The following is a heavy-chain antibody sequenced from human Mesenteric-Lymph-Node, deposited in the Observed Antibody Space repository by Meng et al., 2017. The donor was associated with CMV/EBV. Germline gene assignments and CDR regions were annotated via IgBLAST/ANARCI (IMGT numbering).Heavy chain of an antibody. CDR2: IYRSGNT. Sequence: SETLSLTCTVSDYPISNGFYWGWIQQPPGKGLEWIGNIYRSGNTYYNPSLKSRVTISVDTSKNQFSLKLSSVTAADTAVYYCARDLTVTGAFDIWGQGTMVTVSS. V-gene: IGHV4-38-2*02. CDR3: ARDLTVTGAFDI. J-gene: IGHJ3*02. D-gene: IGHD4-17*01. CDR1: DYPISNGFY.